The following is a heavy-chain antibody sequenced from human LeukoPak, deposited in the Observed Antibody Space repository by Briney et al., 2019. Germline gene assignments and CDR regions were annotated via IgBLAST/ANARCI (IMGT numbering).Heavy chain of an antibody. D-gene: IGHD1-26*01. CDR1: EYTFTSYA. Sequence: ASVKVSCKASEYTFTSYAMHWVRQAPGQRLEWMGWINAGNGNTKYSQKFQGRVTITRDTSASTAYMELSSLRSEDTAVYYCARHRGREDYYYGMDVWGQGTTVTVSS. CDR3: ARHRGREDYYYGMDV. J-gene: IGHJ6*02. V-gene: IGHV1-3*01. CDR2: INAGNGNT.